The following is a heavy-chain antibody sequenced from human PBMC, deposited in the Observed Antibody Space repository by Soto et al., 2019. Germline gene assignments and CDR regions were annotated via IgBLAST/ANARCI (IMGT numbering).Heavy chain of an antibody. CDR2: IYHSGST. CDR1: GGSISSGGYS. CDR3: ARFEDYGDYYFDY. V-gene: IGHV4-30-2*01. D-gene: IGHD4-17*01. Sequence: LSLTCAVSGGSISSGGYSWSWIRQPPGKGLEWIGYIYHSGSTYYNPSLKSRVTISVDRSKNQFSLKLSSVTAADTAVYYCARFEDYGDYYFDYWGQGTLVTVSS. J-gene: IGHJ4*02.